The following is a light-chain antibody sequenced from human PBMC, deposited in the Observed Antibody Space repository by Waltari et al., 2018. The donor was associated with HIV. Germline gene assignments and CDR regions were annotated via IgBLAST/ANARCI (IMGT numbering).Light chain of an antibody. Sequence: EIVLTPSPGTLSLSPGDRATLSCRASQSVSSSYLAWYQQTPGQAPRLLIYGASSRATGIPDRFSGSGSGTDFTLTISRLEPEDFAVYYCQQYGSSPRTFGQGTKVEIK. CDR1: QSVSSSY. V-gene: IGKV3-20*01. J-gene: IGKJ1*01. CDR3: QQYGSSPRT. CDR2: GAS.